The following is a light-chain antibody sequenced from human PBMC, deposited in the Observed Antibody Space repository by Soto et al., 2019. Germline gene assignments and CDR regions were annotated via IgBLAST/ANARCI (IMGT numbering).Light chain of an antibody. CDR3: QQYYSPWT. J-gene: IGKJ1*01. CDR1: QSVLYSSNNKNY. Sequence: DIVMTQSPDSLAVSLGERATINCKSSQSVLYSSNNKNYLAWYQQKPGQPPKLLIYWASTRESGVPDRFSGSGSGTDFTLTIIIRQAEDVAVYYCQQYYSPWTFGQGTKVELK. CDR2: WAS. V-gene: IGKV4-1*01.